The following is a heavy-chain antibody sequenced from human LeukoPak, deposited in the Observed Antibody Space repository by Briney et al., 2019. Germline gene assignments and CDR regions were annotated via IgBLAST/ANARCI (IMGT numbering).Heavy chain of an antibody. J-gene: IGHJ4*02. V-gene: IGHV4-4*07. D-gene: IGHD3-22*01. CDR2: IYTSGST. CDR3: ARDTYYYDSSGYYRLDY. CDR1: GGSISSYY. Sequence: PSETLSLTCTVSGGSISSYYWSWIRQPAGKGLEWIGRIYTSGSTNYNPSLKSRVTMSVDTSKNQFSLKLSSVTAADTAVYYCARDTYYYDSSGYYRLDYWGQGTLVTVSS.